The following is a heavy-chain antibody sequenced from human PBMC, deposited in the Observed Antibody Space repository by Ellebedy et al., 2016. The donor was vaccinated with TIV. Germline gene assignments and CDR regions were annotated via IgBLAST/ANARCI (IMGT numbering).Heavy chain of an antibody. CDR1: GFTFGRYE. CDR2: MDTSGSTI. D-gene: IGHD6-19*01. CDR3: ARDTFTVAADV. J-gene: IGHJ4*02. V-gene: IGHV3-48*03. Sequence: GGSLRLXCSASGFTFGRYEFNWVRQAPGKGLEWIAFMDTSGSTISYADSVKGRFTISRDNAKNSLYLQMNSLRADDTAVYFCARDTFTVAADVWGQGTLVTVSS.